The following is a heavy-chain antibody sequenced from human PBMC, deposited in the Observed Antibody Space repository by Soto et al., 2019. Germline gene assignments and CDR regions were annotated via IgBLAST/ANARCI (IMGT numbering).Heavy chain of an antibody. J-gene: IGHJ5*01. D-gene: IGHD3-10*01. CDR2: MHGGGGGA. CDR3: AKDAVPKIGVLDWFDS. CDR1: GFTLGNYA. Sequence: EVQLLESGGGLAPPGGSLRLSCAASGFTLGNYAMTWVRQTPGKGLEWVSSMHGGGGGAYYSDFVKGRFTVSRDNSENTLYHQMSSLRVDDSAIYYCAKDAVPKIGVLDWFDSWGPGTLVTVSS. V-gene: IGHV3-23*01.